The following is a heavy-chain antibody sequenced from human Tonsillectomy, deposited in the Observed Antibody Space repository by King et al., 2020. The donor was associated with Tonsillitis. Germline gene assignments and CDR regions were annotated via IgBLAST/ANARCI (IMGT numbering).Heavy chain of an antibody. CDR1: GFTFSSYA. V-gene: IGHV3-23*03. J-gene: IGHJ4*02. CDR3: AKDRGTGGSGELGN. D-gene: IGHD3-10*01. CDR2: IYSGGSST. Sequence: VQLVESGGGLVQPGGSLRLSCAASGFTFSSYAMSWVRQAPGKGLEWVSVIYSGGSSTYYADSVKGRFTISRDNSKNTLYLQMNSLRAEDTAVYYCAKDRGTGGSGELGNWGQGTLVTVSS.